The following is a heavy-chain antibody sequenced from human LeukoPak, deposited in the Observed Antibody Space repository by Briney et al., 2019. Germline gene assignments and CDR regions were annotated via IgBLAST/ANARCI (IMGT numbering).Heavy chain of an antibody. J-gene: IGHJ4*02. D-gene: IGHD3-22*01. CDR3: ARGYHDSSVDYFDY. V-gene: IGHV1-8*03. CDR2: MNPNSGNT. CDR1: GYTFTSYD. Sequence: ASVTVSCKASGYTFTSYDINWVRQATGQGREWMGWMNPNSGNTGYAQKFQGRVTITRNTSISTAYMELSSLRSEDTAVYYCARGYHDSSVDYFDYWGQGTLVTVSS.